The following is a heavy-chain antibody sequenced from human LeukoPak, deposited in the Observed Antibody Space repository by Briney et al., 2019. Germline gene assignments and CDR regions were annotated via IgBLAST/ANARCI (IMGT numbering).Heavy chain of an antibody. V-gene: IGHV1-69*04. Sequence: SAVKVSCQASGCTFSSYAISWVRQAPGQGLEWMGRIILLLCIANYEQQLQGRVTITADKSTSTAYMELSSLRSEDTAVYYCARYNPSGAMVRGVNLDYCGQGTLVTVS. CDR1: GCTFSSYA. J-gene: IGHJ4*02. D-gene: IGHD3-10*01. CDR3: ARYNPSGAMVRGVNLDY. CDR2: IILLLCIA.